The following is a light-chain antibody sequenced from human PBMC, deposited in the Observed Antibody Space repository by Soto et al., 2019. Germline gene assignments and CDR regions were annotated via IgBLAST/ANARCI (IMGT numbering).Light chain of an antibody. V-gene: IGKV3-20*01. J-gene: IGKJ1*01. Sequence: EIVLTQSPGTLSLSPGKRATLSCRASQSVSSSYLAWYQQKPGQTPRLLIHGVSSRATGIPDRFSGSGSGTDFTLTISRLEPEDFAVYYCNQYGQSPWTFGQGTKVEIK. CDR1: QSVSSSY. CDR2: GVS. CDR3: NQYGQSPWT.